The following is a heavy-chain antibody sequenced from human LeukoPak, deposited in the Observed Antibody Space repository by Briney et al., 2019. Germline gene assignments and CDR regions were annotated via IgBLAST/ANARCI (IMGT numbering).Heavy chain of an antibody. V-gene: IGHV1-69*13. Sequence: ASVKVSCKASGGTFSSYAISWVRQAPGQGLEWMGGIIPIYGTANYAQKFQGRVTITADESTSTAYMELSSLRSEDTAVYYCARDAVDYSSSWYASSVAFGYWGQGTLVIVSS. CDR3: ARDAVDYSSSWYASSVAFGY. CDR1: GGTFSSYA. J-gene: IGHJ4*02. D-gene: IGHD6-13*01. CDR2: IIPIYGTA.